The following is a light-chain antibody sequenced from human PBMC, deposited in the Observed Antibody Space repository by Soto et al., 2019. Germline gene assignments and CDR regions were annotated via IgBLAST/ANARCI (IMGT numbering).Light chain of an antibody. Sequence: EIVLTQSPATLSVFPGEKATLSCGASQSVSNNLAWYHQKPGQAPRPLIYGASTRATGVPARFSGSGSGTKLTLKIRRLQYEDSAIYSCQQYSSRPFTFGPQTKVAI. CDR3: QQYSSRPFT. J-gene: IGKJ3*01. CDR2: GAS. CDR1: QSVSNN. V-gene: IGKV3-15*01.